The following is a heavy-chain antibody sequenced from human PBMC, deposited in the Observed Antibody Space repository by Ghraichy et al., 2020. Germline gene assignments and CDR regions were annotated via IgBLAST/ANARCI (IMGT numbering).Heavy chain of an antibody. CDR2: IIPIFGTA. J-gene: IGHJ5*02. D-gene: IGHD3-10*01. CDR1: GGTFSSYA. Sequence: SVKVSCKASGGTFSSYAISWVRQAPGQGLEWMGGIIPIFGTANYAQKFQGRVTITADESTSTAYMELSSLRSEDTAVYYCAIWFRELLFWFNPWGQGTLVTVSS. V-gene: IGHV1-69*13. CDR3: AIWFRELLFWFNP.